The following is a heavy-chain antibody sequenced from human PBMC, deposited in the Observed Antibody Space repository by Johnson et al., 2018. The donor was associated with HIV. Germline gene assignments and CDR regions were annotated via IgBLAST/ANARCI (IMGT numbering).Heavy chain of an antibody. Sequence: QVQLVESGGGLVQPGGSLRLSCAASGFTFSSYAMHWVRQAPGKGLEWVAVISYDGNIKYYADSVRGRFTISRDNSKNTLYLQMNSLRAEDTAVYYCARVGRGLGTEDAFDIWGQGTMVTVSS. CDR3: ARVGRGLGTEDAFDI. V-gene: IGHV3-30*04. J-gene: IGHJ3*02. D-gene: IGHD1-14*01. CDR2: ISYDGNIK. CDR1: GFTFSSYA.